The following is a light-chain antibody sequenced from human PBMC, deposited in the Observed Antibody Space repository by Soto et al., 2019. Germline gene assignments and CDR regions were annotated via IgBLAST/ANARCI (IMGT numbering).Light chain of an antibody. CDR2: AAS. Sequence: DIQMTQSPSSLSASVGDRVTITCRASQGIRTYLNWYQQQPGKAPKPLIYAASSLQSGVPSRFSGSGSGTDFTLTISSLQPEDFATYFCQQSYRTPPTFGQGTKVEFK. V-gene: IGKV1-39*01. J-gene: IGKJ1*01. CDR1: QGIRTY. CDR3: QQSYRTPPT.